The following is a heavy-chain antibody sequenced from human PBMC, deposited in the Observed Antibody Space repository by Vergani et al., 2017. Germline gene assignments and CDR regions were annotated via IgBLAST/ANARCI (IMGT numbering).Heavy chain of an antibody. V-gene: IGHV3-23*01. CDR2: ISGSGGST. D-gene: IGHD5-12*01. CDR1: GFTFSSYA. CDR3: ATNGARESGSTPFDY. J-gene: IGHJ4*02. Sequence: EVQLLESGGGLVQPGGSLRLSCAASGFTFSSYAMSWVRQAPGKGLEWVSAISGSGGSTYYADSVKGRFTISRDNSKNTLYLQMNSLRAEDTAVYYCATNGARESGSTPFDYWGQGTLVTVSS.